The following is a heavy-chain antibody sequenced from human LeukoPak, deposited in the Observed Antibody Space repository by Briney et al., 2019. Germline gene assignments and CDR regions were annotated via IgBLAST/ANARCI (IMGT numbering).Heavy chain of an antibody. J-gene: IGHJ4*02. Sequence: SETLSLTCAVYGGSFSGYYWSWIRQPPGKGLEWIGEINHSGSTNYNPSLKSRVTISVDTSKNQFSLKLSSVTAADTAVYYCARALLRGSGSTLAYFDYWGQGTLVTVSS. V-gene: IGHV4-34*01. D-gene: IGHD3-10*01. CDR2: INHSGST. CDR3: ARALLRGSGSTLAYFDY. CDR1: GGSFSGYY.